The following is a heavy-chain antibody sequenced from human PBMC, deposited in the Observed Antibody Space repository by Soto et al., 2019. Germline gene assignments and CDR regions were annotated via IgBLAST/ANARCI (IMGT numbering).Heavy chain of an antibody. CDR3: ARNTRGYCSGGSCYPRLYYYYGRDG. V-gene: IGHV3-21*01. CDR1: GFTFSSYS. J-gene: IGHJ6*02. CDR2: ISSSSSYI. Sequence: PGGSLRLSCAAPGFTFSSYSMNWVRQAPGKGLEWVSSISSSSSYIYYADSVKGRFTISRDNAKNSLYLQMNSLRAEDTAVYYCARNTRGYCSGGSCYPRLYYYYGRDGWGQGTTVTVPS. D-gene: IGHD2-15*01.